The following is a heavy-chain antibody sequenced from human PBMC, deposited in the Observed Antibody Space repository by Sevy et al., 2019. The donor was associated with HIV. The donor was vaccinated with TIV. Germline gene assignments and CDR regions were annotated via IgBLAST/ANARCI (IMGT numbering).Heavy chain of an antibody. CDR3: ATTKDYYDSSGDPFDY. Sequence: ASVKVSCKVSGKTLIDLSMHWLRQAPGKGLEWMGSFDPEDGETLYAQNFRARVTMTEDTSTDTAYMELSSLRSEDTAVYYCATTKDYYDSSGDPFDYWGQGSLVTVSS. V-gene: IGHV1-24*01. CDR2: FDPEDGET. CDR1: GKTLIDLS. D-gene: IGHD3-22*01. J-gene: IGHJ4*02.